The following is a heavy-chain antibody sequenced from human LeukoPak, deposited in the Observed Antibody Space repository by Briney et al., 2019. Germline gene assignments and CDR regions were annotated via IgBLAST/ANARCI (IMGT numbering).Heavy chain of an antibody. D-gene: IGHD6-13*01. CDR3: ARAGIAAAGTGYFDY. V-gene: IGHV3-30*04. CDR1: GFTFSSYA. Sequence: GGSLRLSCAAAGFTFSSYAMDWVSQAPGKGMEWGAVISYDGSNKYYADSVKGRFTIARDNTKNSMYLQMNSLRAEDTAVYYCARAGIAAAGTGYFDYWGQGTLVTVSS. J-gene: IGHJ4*02. CDR2: ISYDGSNK.